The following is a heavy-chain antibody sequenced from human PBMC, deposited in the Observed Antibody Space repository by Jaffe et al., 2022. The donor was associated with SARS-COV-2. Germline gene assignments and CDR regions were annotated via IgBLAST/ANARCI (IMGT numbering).Heavy chain of an antibody. D-gene: IGHD1-1*01. CDR3: ARVPRTTITTGPTKIFFHFHGMDV. V-gene: IGHV4-61*02. CDR1: GGSVGRGSYY. Sequence: QVQLQESGPGLVKPSQTLSLTCTVSGGSVGRGSYYWTWIRQPAGMGLEWIGRIFTNGSADYSPSLKSRVTISLDTSKNQFSLKLHSATATDTAIYYCARVPRTTITTGPTKIFFHFHGMDVWGQGTTVIVSS. J-gene: IGHJ6*02. CDR2: IFTNGSA.